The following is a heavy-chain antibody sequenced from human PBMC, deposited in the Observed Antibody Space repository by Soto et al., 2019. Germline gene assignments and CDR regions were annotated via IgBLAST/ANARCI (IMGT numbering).Heavy chain of an antibody. CDR3: TRETIAGTTGLDS. D-gene: IGHD1-1*01. CDR1: EFTFINYA. V-gene: IGHV3-23*01. Sequence: PGGSLELSCAASEFTFINYAMIWVRQAPGKGLDWVSTFIAPSASTYNADSVKGRFTMSRDNSKTTLYLQMNSLRAEDTAVYYCTRETIAGTTGLDSWGPATLGTVS. CDR2: FIAPSAST. J-gene: IGHJ4*02.